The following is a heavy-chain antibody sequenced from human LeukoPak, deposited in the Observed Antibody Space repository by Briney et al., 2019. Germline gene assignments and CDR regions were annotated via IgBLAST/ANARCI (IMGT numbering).Heavy chain of an antibody. CDR2: IYPGDSDT. CDR3: ARHLGGGPAATPFDY. Sequence: GESLKISCKGFGYSFTGYWIGWVRQMPGKGLEWMGIIYPGDSDTRYSPSFQGQVTISADKSISTAYLQWSSLKASDTAMYSCARHLGGGPAATPFDYWGQGTLVTVSS. D-gene: IGHD2-2*01. V-gene: IGHV5-51*01. J-gene: IGHJ4*02. CDR1: GYSFTGYW.